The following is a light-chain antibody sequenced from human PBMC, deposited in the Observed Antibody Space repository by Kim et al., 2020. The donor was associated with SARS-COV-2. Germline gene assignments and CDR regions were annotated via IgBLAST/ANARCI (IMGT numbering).Light chain of an antibody. CDR1: NIGSKS. V-gene: IGLV3-21*04. CDR3: QVWDSSSAQV. Sequence: VAPGKTARITCWGNNIGSKSVHWYQQKPGQAPVLVIYYDSDRPSGIPERFSGSNSGNTATLTISRVEAGDEADYYCQVWDSSSAQVFGGGTQLTVL. J-gene: IGLJ3*02. CDR2: YDS.